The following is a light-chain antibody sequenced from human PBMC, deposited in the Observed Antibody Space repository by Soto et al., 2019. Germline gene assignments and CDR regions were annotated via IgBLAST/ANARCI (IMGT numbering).Light chain of an antibody. CDR3: QLSYTMPPT. V-gene: IGKV1-39*01. J-gene: IGKJ1*01. CDR2: DAS. Sequence: DIQMTQSPSSLSASVGDRVTITCRASHYISTNLNWYQHKPGKAPKLLIYDASKLESGVPSRFSGSGSGTDFTLTIITLQPEDFATYYCQLSYTMPPTCGQGTKVDIK. CDR1: HYISTN.